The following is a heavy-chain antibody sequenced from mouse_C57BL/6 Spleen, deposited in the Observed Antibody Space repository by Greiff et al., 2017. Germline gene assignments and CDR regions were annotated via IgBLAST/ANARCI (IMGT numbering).Heavy chain of an antibody. Sequence: QVQLQQPGAELVRPGTSVKLSCKASGYTFTSYWMPWVKQRPGQGLEWIGVINPSNSYTNYNQKFKGKATFTVDTPASTAYMQLSRLTSEDSAVYYGARQGDGSSFWYFDAWGTGTTVTVSS. J-gene: IGHJ1*03. CDR3: ARQGDGSSFWYFDA. CDR2: INPSNSYT. D-gene: IGHD1-1*01. CDR1: GYTFTSYW. V-gene: IGHV1-59*01.